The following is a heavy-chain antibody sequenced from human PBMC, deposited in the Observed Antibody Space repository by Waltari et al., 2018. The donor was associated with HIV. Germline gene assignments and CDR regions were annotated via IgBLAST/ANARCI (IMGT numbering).Heavy chain of an antibody. Sequence: QVQLVESGGGVVQPGGSLRLSCAASEFTFSSYGMHWVRQAPGKGLEWGAFIRHDGSKKDYADSVKGRFTITRDNPKNTLYLQMNSLRAEDTAMYYCAKELRFLSRYFGMDVWGQGTTVTVSS. V-gene: IGHV3-30*02. D-gene: IGHD3-3*01. J-gene: IGHJ6*02. CDR3: AKELRFLSRYFGMDV. CDR1: EFTFSSYG. CDR2: IRHDGSKK.